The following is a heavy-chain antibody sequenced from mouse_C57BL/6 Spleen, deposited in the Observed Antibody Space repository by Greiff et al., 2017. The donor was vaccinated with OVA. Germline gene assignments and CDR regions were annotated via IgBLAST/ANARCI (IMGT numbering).Heavy chain of an antibody. D-gene: IGHD1-1*01. J-gene: IGHJ4*01. V-gene: IGHV5-4*01. CDR2: ISDGDSYT. CDR3: ARISTGVAEGMDY. CDR1: GFTFSSYD. Sequence: EVHLVESGGGLVKPGGSLKLSCAASGFTFSSYDMSWVRQTPEKRLEWVATISDGDSYTYYPDNVKGRFTISRDNAKNNLYLQMSHLTSEDTAMYYCARISTGVAEGMDYWGQGTSVTVSS.